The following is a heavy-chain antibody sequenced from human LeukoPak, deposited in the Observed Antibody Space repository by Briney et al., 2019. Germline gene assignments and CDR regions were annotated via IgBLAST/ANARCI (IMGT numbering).Heavy chain of an antibody. V-gene: IGHV3-74*01. CDR3: VVDLSGSADY. Sequence: PGGSLRLSRAASGFSFSNYWFHWVRQAPGEGLVWVSRTNEHGTIINYADSVKGRFTISRDNAKNTLYLQMNSLRIEDSALYYCVVDLSGSADYWGQGTLVTVSS. CDR2: TNEHGTII. D-gene: IGHD3-10*01. CDR1: GFSFSNYW. J-gene: IGHJ4*02.